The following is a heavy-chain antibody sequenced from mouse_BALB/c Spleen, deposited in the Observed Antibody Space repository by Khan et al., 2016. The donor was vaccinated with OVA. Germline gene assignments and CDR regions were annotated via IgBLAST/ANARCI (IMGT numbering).Heavy chain of an antibody. V-gene: IGHV3-2*02. D-gene: IGHD2-12*01. CDR2: IRSTGGT. J-gene: IGHJ4*01. CDR1: GYSITSDYA. Sequence: EVQLQESGPGLVKPSQSLSLTCTVTGYSITSDYAWNWIRQFPGNKLEWMGYIRSTGGTSYNPSLKSRISVSRDTSKNQFFLLLKSVTTADTATDYCASSLYYSFGYALDCWGRVTSVTVSS. CDR3: ASSLYYSFGYALDC.